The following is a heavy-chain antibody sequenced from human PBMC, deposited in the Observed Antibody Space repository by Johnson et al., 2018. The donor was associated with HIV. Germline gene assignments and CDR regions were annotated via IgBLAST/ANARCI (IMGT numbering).Heavy chain of an antibody. CDR3: AKDSEVSGYQPDAFDI. V-gene: IGHV3-9*01. CDR1: GFTFDDYA. J-gene: IGHJ3*02. D-gene: IGHD3-3*01. CDR2: ISWNSGSI. Sequence: VQLVESGGGLVQPGRSLRLSCAASGFTFDDYAMHWVRQAPGKGLEWVSGISWNSGSIGYADSVKGRFTISRDNAKNSLYLQMNSLRAEDTALYYCAKDSEVSGYQPDAFDIWGQGTMVTVSS.